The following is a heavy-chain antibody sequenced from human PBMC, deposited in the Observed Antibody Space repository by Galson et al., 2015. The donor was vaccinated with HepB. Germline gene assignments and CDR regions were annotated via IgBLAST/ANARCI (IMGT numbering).Heavy chain of an antibody. D-gene: IGHD3-10*01. Sequence: CAISGDSVSSNTAAWNWIRLSPSRGLEWLGRTYYRSKWYNDYASSVKSRISINPDTSKNQFSLQLNSVTPEDTAVYYCARSLHASGKVHGVDVWGQGTTVTVSS. J-gene: IGHJ6*02. V-gene: IGHV6-1*01. CDR3: ARSLHASGKVHGVDV. CDR1: GDSVSSNTAA. CDR2: TYYRSKWYN.